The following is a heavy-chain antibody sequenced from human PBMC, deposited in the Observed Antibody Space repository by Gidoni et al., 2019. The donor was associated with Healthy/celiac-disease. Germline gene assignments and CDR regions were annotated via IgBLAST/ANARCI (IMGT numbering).Heavy chain of an antibody. CDR1: GDRGASNSAA. D-gene: IGHD3-3*01. CDR2: TYYRSKWYN. V-gene: IGHV6-1*01. Sequence: QGQLQQSGPGLVKPSQTLALTCARSGDRGASNSAAWNWIRQSPSRGLEWLGRTYYRSKWYNDYAVSVKSRITIHPDTSKNQFSLQLHSVTPEDTAVYYCARVHDSNDAFDIWGQGTMVTVSS. CDR3: ARVHDSNDAFDI. J-gene: IGHJ3*02.